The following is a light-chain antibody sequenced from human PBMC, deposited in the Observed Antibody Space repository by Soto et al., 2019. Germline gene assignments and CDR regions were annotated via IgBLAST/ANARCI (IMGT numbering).Light chain of an antibody. CDR3: QQYGSSPKT. Sequence: EIVLTQSPGTLSLSPGERATLSCRASQSVPSNYLAWYQQRPGQAPRLLIYGASSRATGIPDRFSGSGSGTDFTLTISRLEPEDFAVYFCQQYGSSPKTFGQGTKVDIK. V-gene: IGKV3-20*01. CDR2: GAS. J-gene: IGKJ1*01. CDR1: QSVPSNY.